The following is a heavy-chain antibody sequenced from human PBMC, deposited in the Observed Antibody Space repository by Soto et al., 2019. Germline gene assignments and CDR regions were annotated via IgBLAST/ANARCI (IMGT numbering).Heavy chain of an antibody. Sequence: GASVKVSCKASGGTFSSYAISWVRQAPGQGLEWMGGIIPIFGTANYAQKFQGRVTITADESTSTAYMELSSLRSEDTAVYYCARGRQWLDSVYFDYWGQGTLVTVSS. CDR2: IIPIFGTA. V-gene: IGHV1-69*13. CDR1: GGTFSSYA. CDR3: ARGRQWLDSVYFDY. D-gene: IGHD6-19*01. J-gene: IGHJ4*02.